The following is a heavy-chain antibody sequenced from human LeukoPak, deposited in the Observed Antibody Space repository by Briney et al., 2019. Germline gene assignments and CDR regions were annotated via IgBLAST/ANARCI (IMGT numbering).Heavy chain of an antibody. CDR1: GGSISSYY. CDR3: ARAHYYDSSGYLI. CDR2: IYYSGST. V-gene: IGHV4-59*01. D-gene: IGHD3-22*01. J-gene: IGHJ3*01. Sequence: SETLSLTCTVSGGSISSYYWSWIRQPPGKGLEWIGYIYYSGSTNYNPSLKSRVTISVDTSKNQFSLKLSSVTAADTAVYYCARAHYYDSSGYLIWGQGTMVTVSS.